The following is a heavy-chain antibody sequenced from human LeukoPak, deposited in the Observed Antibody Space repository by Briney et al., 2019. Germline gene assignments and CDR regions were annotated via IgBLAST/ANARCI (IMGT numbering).Heavy chain of an antibody. D-gene: IGHD3-10*01. V-gene: IGHV3-21*01. CDR3: ARGPLWFGELLSWFDP. CDR1: GFTFSSYS. J-gene: IGHJ5*02. CDR2: ISSSSSYI. Sequence: GGSLTLSCAACGFTFSSYSMKWVRQAPEGGVEWVSSISSSSSYIYYADSVKGRLTISRDNAKNSLYLQMNSLSAEDTAVYYCARGPLWFGELLSWFDPWGQGTLVTVSS.